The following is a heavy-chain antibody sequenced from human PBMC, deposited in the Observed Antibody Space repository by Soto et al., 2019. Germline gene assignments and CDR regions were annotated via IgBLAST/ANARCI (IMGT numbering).Heavy chain of an antibody. CDR2: ISYDGSNK. V-gene: IGHV3-30-3*01. J-gene: IGHJ6*02. Sequence: QVQLVESGGGVVQPGRSLRLSCAASGITFSGYAMHWVRQAPGKGLEWVALISYDGSNKYYADSVKGRFTISRDTSKSTLYLQMNSLRAEDTAVYYCARDGGVKRYFDWASYGMDVWGQGTTVTVSS. D-gene: IGHD3-9*01. CDR3: ARDGGVKRYFDWASYGMDV. CDR1: GITFSGYA.